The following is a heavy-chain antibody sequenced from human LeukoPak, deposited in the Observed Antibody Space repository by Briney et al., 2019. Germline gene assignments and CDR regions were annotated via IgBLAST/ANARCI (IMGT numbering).Heavy chain of an antibody. D-gene: IGHD4-17*01. CDR1: GFTFSSYS. CDR2: ISSSSSYI. J-gene: IGHJ4*02. V-gene: IGHV3-21*01. CDR3: ASEAKRVTTVDY. Sequence: GGSLRLSCAASGFTFSSYSMNWVRQAPGKGLEWVSSISSSSSYIYYADSVKGRFTISRDNATNSLYLQMNSLRAEDTAVYYCASEAKRVTTVDYWGQGTLVTVSS.